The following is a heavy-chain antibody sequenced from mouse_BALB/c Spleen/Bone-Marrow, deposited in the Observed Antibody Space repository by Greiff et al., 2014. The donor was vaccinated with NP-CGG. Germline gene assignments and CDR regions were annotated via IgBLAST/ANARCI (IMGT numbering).Heavy chain of an antibody. Sequence: EVQLQQSGAELVKPGASVKLSCTASGFNIKDTYMYWVKQRPEQGLEWIGRIDPANGNTKYDPKFQDKATITADTSSNTAYLQLSSLTSEDTAVYYCARYYYGSSLFAYWGQGTLDTVSA. CDR3: ARYYYGSSLFAY. J-gene: IGHJ3*01. CDR1: GFNIKDTY. CDR2: IDPANGNT. V-gene: IGHV14-3*02. D-gene: IGHD1-1*01.